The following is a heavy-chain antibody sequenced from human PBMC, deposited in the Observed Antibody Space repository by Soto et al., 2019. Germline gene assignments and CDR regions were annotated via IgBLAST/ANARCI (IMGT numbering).Heavy chain of an antibody. Sequence: PGGSLRLSCAASGFTFSSYSMNWVRQAPGKGLEWVSSISSSSSYIYYADSVKGRFTISRDNAKNSLYLQMNSLRAEDTAVYYCARDLGSIVLMVYAKQFDHWGQGTLVTVSS. D-gene: IGHD2-8*01. CDR2: ISSSSSYI. CDR3: ARDLGSIVLMVYAKQFDH. V-gene: IGHV3-21*01. CDR1: GFTFSSYS. J-gene: IGHJ4*02.